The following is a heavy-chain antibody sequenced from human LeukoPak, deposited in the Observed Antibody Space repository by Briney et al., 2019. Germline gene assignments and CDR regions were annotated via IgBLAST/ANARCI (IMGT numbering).Heavy chain of an antibody. D-gene: IGHD3-9*01. CDR3: ARVMVGLRYFDWSNGGLDY. Sequence: SVKVSCKASGGTFSNSAISWVRQAPGQGLEWMGGIIPIFGTANYAQRFQGRVTITADESTTTAYMEVSSLRSEDTAVYYCARVMVGLRYFDWSNGGLDYWGQGTLVTVSS. CDR1: GGTFSNSA. J-gene: IGHJ4*02. V-gene: IGHV1-69*13. CDR2: IIPIFGTA.